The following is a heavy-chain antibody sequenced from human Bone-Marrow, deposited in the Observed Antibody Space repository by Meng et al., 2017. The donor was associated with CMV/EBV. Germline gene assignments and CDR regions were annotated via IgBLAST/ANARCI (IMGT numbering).Heavy chain of an antibody. J-gene: IGHJ4*02. CDR2: ISWDGGST. D-gene: IGHD5-18*01. Sequence: GESLKISCAASGFTFDDYAMHWVRQAPGKGLEWVSLISWDGGSTYYADSVKGRFTISRDNSKNSLYLQMNSLRAEDTALYYCAKGGLDTAMVTGGYFEYWGQGTLVTVS. CDR1: GFTFDDYA. V-gene: IGHV3-43D*03. CDR3: AKGGLDTAMVTGGYFEY.